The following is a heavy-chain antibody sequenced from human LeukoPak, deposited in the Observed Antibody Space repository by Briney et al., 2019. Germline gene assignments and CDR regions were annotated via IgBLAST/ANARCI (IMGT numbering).Heavy chain of an antibody. Sequence: SETLSLTCTVSGGSISSYYWNWIRQPAGKGLEWIGRISTTGSTNYNPSLKSRLTMSVDTSKNQFSLRLSSVSAADTAVYYCAREYSSSSGRTFDYWGQGTLVTVSS. CDR3: AREYSSSSGRTFDY. CDR2: ISTTGST. D-gene: IGHD6-6*01. J-gene: IGHJ4*02. CDR1: GGSISSYY. V-gene: IGHV4-4*07.